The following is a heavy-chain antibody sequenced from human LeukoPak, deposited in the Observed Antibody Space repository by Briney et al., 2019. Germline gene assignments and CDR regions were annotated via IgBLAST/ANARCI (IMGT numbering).Heavy chain of an antibody. D-gene: IGHD4-11*01. J-gene: IGHJ4*02. CDR3: ARLTKAFFDY. CDR2: ISSSSSYI. V-gene: IGHV3-21*01. Sequence: PGGSLRLSCAASGFTFSSYSMNWVRQAPGKGLEWASSISSSSSYIYYADSVKGRFTISRDNAKNSLYLQMNSLRAEDTAVYYCARLTKAFFDYWGQGTLVTVSS. CDR1: GFTFSSYS.